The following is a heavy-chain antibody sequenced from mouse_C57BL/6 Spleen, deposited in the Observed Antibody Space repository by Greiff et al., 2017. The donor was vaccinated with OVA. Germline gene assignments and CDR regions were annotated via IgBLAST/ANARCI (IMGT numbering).Heavy chain of an antibody. CDR1: GFSLTSYG. CDR3: ATPYYGSSYPFAY. J-gene: IGHJ3*01. CDR2: LWSGGST. D-gene: IGHD1-1*01. V-gene: IGHV2-5*01. Sequence: VQLMESGPGLVQPSQSLSITCTVSGFSLTSYGVHWVCQSPGKGLEWLGVLWSGGSTDYNAAFMSSLSITKDNSKSQVFFKINSLQADDTAIFYSATPYYGSSYPFAYWGQGTLVTVSA.